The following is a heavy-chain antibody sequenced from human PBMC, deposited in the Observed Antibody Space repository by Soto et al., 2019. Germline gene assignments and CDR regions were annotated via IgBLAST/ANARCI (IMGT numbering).Heavy chain of an antibody. V-gene: IGHV3-23*01. D-gene: IGHD6-19*01. Sequence: XXSLRLCCAASGFTFSSYAMSWVPQAPGKGLEWVSAISGSGGSTYYADSVKGRFTISRDNSKNTLYLQMNSLRAEDKAVYYCAKEEGSGWPYYYYGMDVWGQGTTVTVSS. J-gene: IGHJ6*02. CDR3: AKEEGSGWPYYYYGMDV. CDR2: ISGSGGST. CDR1: GFTFSSYA.